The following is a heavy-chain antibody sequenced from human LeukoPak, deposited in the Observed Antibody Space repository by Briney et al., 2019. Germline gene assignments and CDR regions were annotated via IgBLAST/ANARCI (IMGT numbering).Heavy chain of an antibody. CDR2: INYGGTT. CDR1: GGSISSNTHY. Sequence: SETLSLTCTVSGGSISSNTHYWGWIRQPPGTGLEWIGSINYGGTTHYNPSLKSRVTISVDTSKNQFSLKLSSVTAADTAVYYCARDTSLGDYWGQGTLVTVSS. J-gene: IGHJ4*02. D-gene: IGHD3-16*01. CDR3: ARDTSLGDY. V-gene: IGHV4-39*07.